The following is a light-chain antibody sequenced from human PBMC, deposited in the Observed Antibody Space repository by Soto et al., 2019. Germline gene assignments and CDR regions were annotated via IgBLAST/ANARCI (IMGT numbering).Light chain of an antibody. CDR3: QQYGCSPFT. CDR2: CAS. Sequence: EIVLTQSPGTLSLSPGERATLSCRASQSISSSYLSWYQQKPGQAPRRLIYCASSSSTGIPDRFSGSGSGTDFTLTISRLEPDYFAVYDCQQYGCSPFTFGRGTKVDIK. J-gene: IGKJ3*01. V-gene: IGKV3-20*01. CDR1: QSISSSY.